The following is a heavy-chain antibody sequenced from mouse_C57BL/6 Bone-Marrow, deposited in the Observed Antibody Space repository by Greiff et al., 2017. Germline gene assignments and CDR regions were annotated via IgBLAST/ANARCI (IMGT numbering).Heavy chain of an antibody. D-gene: IGHD2-1*01. J-gene: IGHJ4*01. CDR2: IYPGGGYT. Sequence: QVQLKESGAELVRPGTSVKMSCKASGYTFTNYWIGWAKQRPGHGLEWIGDIYPGGGYTNYNEKFKGKATLTADKSSSTAYMQFSSLTSEDSAIYYCARREDGNYAIDYWGQGTSVTVSS. CDR3: ARREDGNYAIDY. V-gene: IGHV1-63*01. CDR1: GYTFTNYW.